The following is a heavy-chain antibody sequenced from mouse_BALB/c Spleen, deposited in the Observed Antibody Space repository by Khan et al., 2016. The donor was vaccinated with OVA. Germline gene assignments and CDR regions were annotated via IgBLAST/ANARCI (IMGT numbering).Heavy chain of an antibody. V-gene: IGHV5-6-5*01. CDR2: ISSGGNT. D-gene: IGHD1-1*01. CDR1: GFTFSNYD. J-gene: IGHJ2*01. CDR3: ARGPYYGSSPCYFDY. Sequence: EVELVESGGGLVKPGGSLKLSCAASGFTFSNYDMSWVRQTPEKRLEWVASISSGGNTYYPDSVKGRFTISRDNARKILYLHMSSLRSEDTAMYYFARGPYYGSSPCYFDYWGQGTTLTGSS.